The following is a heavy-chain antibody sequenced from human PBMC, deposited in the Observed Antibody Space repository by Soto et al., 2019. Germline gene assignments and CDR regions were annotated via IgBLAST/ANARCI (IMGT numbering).Heavy chain of an antibody. J-gene: IGHJ4*02. D-gene: IGHD5-18*01. CDR1: GFTFNSYA. CDR2: ISGPGGTT. V-gene: IGHV3-23*01. CDR3: ATSYSYGYLTFAY. Sequence: PGGSLKLSCAASGFTFNSYAMTWVLQAPGKGLEWVSAISGPGGTTYYADSMKGRFTISRDNSKNTLYLQMNSLRAEDTAKYYLATSYSYGYLTFAYWGQGTLVTASS.